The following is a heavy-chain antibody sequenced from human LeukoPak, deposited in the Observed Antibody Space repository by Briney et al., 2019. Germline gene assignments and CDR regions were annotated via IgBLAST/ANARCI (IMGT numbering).Heavy chain of an antibody. CDR2: IYSGGGT. D-gene: IGHD6-19*01. CDR1: GFTVSSNY. V-gene: IGHV3-53*01. Sequence: GGSLRLSCAASGFTVSSNYRSWFRQAQGKGLDWSSFIYSGGGTYYADSVKGRFTISRDNSKNTLYLQMNSLRAEDTAVYYCARIPYSSGWYRTYYFDYWGQGTLVTVSS. J-gene: IGHJ4*02. CDR3: ARIPYSSGWYRTYYFDY.